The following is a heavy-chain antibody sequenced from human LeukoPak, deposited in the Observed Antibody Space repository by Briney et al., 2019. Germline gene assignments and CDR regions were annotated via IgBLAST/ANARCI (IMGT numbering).Heavy chain of an antibody. Sequence: GGSLRLSCAASGFTFNSYGMHWVRQAPGKGLEWVAVISHDGSNKYYAASVKGRFTISRDNSKNTLYLQMNSLRAENSAVYHCARAGGASSGRGLDIWGQGTMVTVSS. CDR2: ISHDGSNK. J-gene: IGHJ3*02. CDR3: ARAGGASSGRGLDI. CDR1: GFTFNSYG. D-gene: IGHD3-22*01. V-gene: IGHV3-30*03.